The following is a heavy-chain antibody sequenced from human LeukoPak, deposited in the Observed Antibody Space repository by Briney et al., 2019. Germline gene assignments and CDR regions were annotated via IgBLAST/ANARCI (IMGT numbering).Heavy chain of an antibody. J-gene: IGHJ4*02. CDR1: GVTLSTYA. CDR2: ISSSGSGDNT. V-gene: IGHV3-23*01. CDR3: AKEYDSGGHGANFDY. Sequence: PGGSLRLSCAASGVTLSTYAMSWARQAPGRGLEWVSGISSSGSGDNTYYADSVKGRFTISRDSSKNTLFLHMNTLRAEDTAIYYCAKEYDSGGHGANFDYWGQGTLVTVSS. D-gene: IGHD3-10*01.